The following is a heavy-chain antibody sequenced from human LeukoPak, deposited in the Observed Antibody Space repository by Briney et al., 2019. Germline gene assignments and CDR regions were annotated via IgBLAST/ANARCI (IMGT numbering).Heavy chain of an antibody. CDR3: ARDRDYGGTRIDDY. J-gene: IGHJ4*02. V-gene: IGHV1-18*01. CDR1: GYTFTSYG. Sequence: ASVKVSYKASGYTFTSYGISWVRQAPGQGLEWMGWISAYNGNTNYARKLQGRVTMTTDTSTSTAYMELRNLRSDDTAVYYCARDRDYGGTRIDDYWGQGTLVTVSS. CDR2: ISAYNGNT. D-gene: IGHD4-23*01.